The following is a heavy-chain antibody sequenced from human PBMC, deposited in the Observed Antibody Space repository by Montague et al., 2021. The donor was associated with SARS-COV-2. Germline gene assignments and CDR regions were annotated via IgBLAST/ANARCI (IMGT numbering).Heavy chain of an antibody. D-gene: IGHD2-8*01. CDR3: ARVKKPAVPEVFQWDWYFDL. CDR1: GGSIDKYF. J-gene: IGHJ2*01. CDR2: VFYTGST. Sequence: SETLSLTCTVSGGSIDKYFWNWIRQAPGRGLEWIGYVFYTGSTTYNPSLKSRVTISVDTSKNQFSLKVNSVIAADTAVYYCARVKKPAVPEVFQWDWYFDLWGRGTLASVSS. V-gene: IGHV4-59*01.